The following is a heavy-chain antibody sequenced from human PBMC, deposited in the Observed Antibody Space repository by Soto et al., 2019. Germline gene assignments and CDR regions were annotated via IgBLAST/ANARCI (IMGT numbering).Heavy chain of an antibody. CDR2: ISYDGSNK. CDR1: GFTFSSYA. D-gene: IGHD2-15*01. Sequence: GGSLRLSCAASGFTFSSYAMHWVRQAPGKGLEWVAVISYDGSNKYYADSVKGRFTISRDNSKNTLYLQMNSLRAEDTAVYYCARDRLGYCSGGSCYLFDYWGQGTLVTVSS. V-gene: IGHV3-30-3*01. J-gene: IGHJ4*02. CDR3: ARDRLGYCSGGSCYLFDY.